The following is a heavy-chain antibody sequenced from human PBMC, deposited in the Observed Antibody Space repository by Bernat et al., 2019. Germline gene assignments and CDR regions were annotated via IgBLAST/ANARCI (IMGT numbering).Heavy chain of an antibody. CDR2: INAGNGNT. Sequence: QVQLVQSGAEVKKPGASVKVSCKASGYTFTSYAMHWVRQAPGQRLEWMGWINAGNGNTKYSQKFQGRVTITRDTSASTAHMELSSLRSEDTAVYYCAATSEAAKALDYYYYYMDVWGKGTTVTVSS. J-gene: IGHJ6*03. CDR1: GYTFTSYA. CDR3: AATSEAAKALDYYYYYMDV. V-gene: IGHV1-3*01. D-gene: IGHD2-15*01.